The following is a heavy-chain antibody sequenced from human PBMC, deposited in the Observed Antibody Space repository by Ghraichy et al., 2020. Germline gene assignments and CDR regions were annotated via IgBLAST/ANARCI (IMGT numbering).Heavy chain of an antibody. V-gene: IGHV1-2*04. D-gene: IGHD6-13*01. CDR3: ARGSFGRQQLVRDYYYYMDV. CDR1: GYTSTGYY. J-gene: IGHJ6*03. CDR2: INPNTGGT. Sequence: ASVKVSCKASGYTSTGYYMHWVRQAPGQGLEWMAWINPNTGGTNYAQKFQGWVTMTTDTSISTAYMELSRLKSDDTAIYYCARGSFGRQQLVRDYYYYMDVWGKGTTVTVSS.